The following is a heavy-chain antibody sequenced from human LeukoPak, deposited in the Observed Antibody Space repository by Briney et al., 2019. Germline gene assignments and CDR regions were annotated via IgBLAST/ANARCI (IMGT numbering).Heavy chain of an antibody. CDR2: IYHSGST. CDR1: GYSISSGYY. Sequence: SETLSLTCTVSGYSISSGYYWGWIRQPPGKGLEWIGSIYHSGSTYYNPPLKSRVTISVDTSKNQFSLKLSSVTAADTAVYYCARADFWSGYRTYYFDYWGQGTLVTVSS. V-gene: IGHV4-38-2*02. CDR3: ARADFWSGYRTYYFDY. D-gene: IGHD3-3*01. J-gene: IGHJ4*02.